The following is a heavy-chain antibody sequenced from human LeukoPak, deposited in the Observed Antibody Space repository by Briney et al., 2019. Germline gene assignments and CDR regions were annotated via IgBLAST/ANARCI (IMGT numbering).Heavy chain of an antibody. Sequence: NPSETLSLTCTVSGGSISSDNYYWTWIRQPAGKGLEWIGRIYASGSANYNPSLKSRVTISVDTSKNQFSLKLNSVTAADTAMYYCARDVGSSWFSIWFDPWGQGTLVTVSS. D-gene: IGHD6-13*01. V-gene: IGHV4-61*02. J-gene: IGHJ5*02. CDR1: GGSISSDNYY. CDR3: ARDVGSSWFSIWFDP. CDR2: IYASGSA.